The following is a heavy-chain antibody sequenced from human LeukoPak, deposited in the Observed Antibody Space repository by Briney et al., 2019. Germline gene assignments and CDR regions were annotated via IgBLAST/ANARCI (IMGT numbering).Heavy chain of an antibody. J-gene: IGHJ4*02. Sequence: KSGGSLRLSCAASGFTFSTYSMNWVRQAPERGLEWVSSISSGSSFIYYADSVKGRFTISRDSAKNSLFLQMNSLRAEDTAVYYCARESSGYSYWGQGTLVTVSP. CDR2: ISSGSSFI. CDR3: ARESSGYSY. CDR1: GFTFSTYS. D-gene: IGHD3-22*01. V-gene: IGHV3-21*01.